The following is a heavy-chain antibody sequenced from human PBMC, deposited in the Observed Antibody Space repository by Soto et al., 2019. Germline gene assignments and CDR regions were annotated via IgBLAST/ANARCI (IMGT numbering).Heavy chain of an antibody. Sequence: SETLSLTCTVSGGSISSSSYYWGWIRQPPGKGLEWIGSIYYSGSTYYNPSLKSRVTISVDTSKNQFSLKLSSVTAADTAVYYCARAEEAVAGPIYDYWGQGTLVTVSS. CDR1: GGSISSSSYY. J-gene: IGHJ4*02. CDR2: IYYSGST. V-gene: IGHV4-39*01. CDR3: ARAEEAVAGPIYDY. D-gene: IGHD6-19*01.